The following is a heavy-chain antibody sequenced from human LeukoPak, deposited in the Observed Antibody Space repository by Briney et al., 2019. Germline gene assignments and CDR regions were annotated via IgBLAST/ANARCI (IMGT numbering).Heavy chain of an antibody. Sequence: GGSLRLSCAASGFTFTNAWMSWVRQAPGKGLEWVSAISGSGGSTYYADSVKGRFTISRDNSKNTLYLQMNSLRAEDTAVYYCAKDSSSWYPTPYDYWGQGTPVTVSS. D-gene: IGHD6-13*01. CDR3: AKDSSSWYPTPYDY. CDR2: ISGSGGST. J-gene: IGHJ4*02. V-gene: IGHV3-23*01. CDR1: GFTFTNAW.